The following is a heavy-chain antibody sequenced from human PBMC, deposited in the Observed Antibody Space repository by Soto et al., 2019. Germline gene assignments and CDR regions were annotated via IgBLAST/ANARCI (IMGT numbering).Heavy chain of an antibody. D-gene: IGHD3-9*01. CDR3: AWAVDSYFDY. CDR1: GFTLSSYW. Sequence: PGGSLKISCAASGFTLSSYWMSWVRQAPGKGLEWVANIKQDGSEKYYVDSVKGRFTISRDNAKNSLYLQMNSLRAEDTAVYYCAWAVDSYFDYWGQGTLVTVSS. V-gene: IGHV3-7*04. CDR2: IKQDGSEK. J-gene: IGHJ4*02.